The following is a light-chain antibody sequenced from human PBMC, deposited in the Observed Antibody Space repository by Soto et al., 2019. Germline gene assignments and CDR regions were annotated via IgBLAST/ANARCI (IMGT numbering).Light chain of an antibody. Sequence: DIQMTQSPSSLSASVGDRVTISCRASQSISNYLNWYQQKPGTAPKLLIYAASSLQSGVPSRFSGSGSGKDFTLTISSLQIEDFATYFCQQSDSTPQTFGQGTKVEIK. CDR1: QSISNY. CDR3: QQSDSTPQT. J-gene: IGKJ1*01. V-gene: IGKV1-39*01. CDR2: AAS.